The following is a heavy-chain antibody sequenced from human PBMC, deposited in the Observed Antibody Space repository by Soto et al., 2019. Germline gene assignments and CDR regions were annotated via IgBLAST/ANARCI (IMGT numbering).Heavy chain of an antibody. CDR3: ASSSRRDGYNLDD. CDR2: IIPIFGTA. J-gene: IGHJ4*02. V-gene: IGHV1-69*13. CDR1: GYTFTSYY. Sequence: SVKVSCKASGYTFTSYYMHWVRQAPGQGLEWMGGIIPIFGTANYAQKFQGRVTITADESTSTAYMELSSLRSEDTAVYYCASSSRRDGYNLDDWGQGTLVTVSS. D-gene: IGHD5-12*01.